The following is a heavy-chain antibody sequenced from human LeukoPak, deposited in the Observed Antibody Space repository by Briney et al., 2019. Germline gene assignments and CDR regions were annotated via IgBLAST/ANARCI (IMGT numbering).Heavy chain of an antibody. CDR2: FSGSGGST. CDR1: GFTFSSYA. J-gene: IGHJ4*02. V-gene: IGHV3-23*01. Sequence: GSLRLSCPASGFTFSSYAMSGVRQPPGKGLEWVSAFSGSGGSTYYADSVKGRFTISRDNSKNTLYLQMNSLRAEDTAVYYCAKGRIVVVPAAHFDYWGQGTLVTVSS. D-gene: IGHD2-2*01. CDR3: AKGRIVVVPAAHFDY.